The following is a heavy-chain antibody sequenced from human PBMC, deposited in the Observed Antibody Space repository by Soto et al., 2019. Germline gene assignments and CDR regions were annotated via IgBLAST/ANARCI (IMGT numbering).Heavy chain of an antibody. Sequence: ETLSLTCTVSGGSISSYYWIWIRQPPGKGLEWIGYIYYSGSTNYNPSLKSRVIISVDTSKNQFSLKLSSVAAVDTAVYYCARLYDSSGYYSRPYYGMDVWGQGTTVTVSS. V-gene: IGHV4-59*01. CDR2: IYYSGST. CDR3: ARLYDSSGYYSRPYYGMDV. J-gene: IGHJ6*02. CDR1: GGSISSYY. D-gene: IGHD3-22*01.